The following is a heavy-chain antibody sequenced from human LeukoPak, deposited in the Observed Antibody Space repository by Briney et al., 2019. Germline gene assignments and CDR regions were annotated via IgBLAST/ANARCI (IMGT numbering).Heavy chain of an antibody. Sequence: ASVKVSCKASGYTFTSYGISWVRQAPGQGLEWMGWISAYNGNTYFAQNLQGRVTMTRNTSISTAYMELSSLRSEDTAVYYCARVDGSGSNRDYYYYGMDVWGQGTTVTVSS. CDR1: GYTFTSYG. CDR2: ISAYNGNT. V-gene: IGHV1-18*01. D-gene: IGHD3-10*01. J-gene: IGHJ6*02. CDR3: ARVDGSGSNRDYYYYGMDV.